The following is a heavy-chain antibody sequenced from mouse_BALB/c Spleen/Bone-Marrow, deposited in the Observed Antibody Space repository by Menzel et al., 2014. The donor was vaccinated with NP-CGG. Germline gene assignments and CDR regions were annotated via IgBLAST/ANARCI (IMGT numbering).Heavy chain of an antibody. J-gene: IGHJ1*01. CDR2: ISHSGGSS. V-gene: IGHV5-12-2*01. CDR1: GFTFSSYI. CDR3: ARVSPYWYFDV. D-gene: IGHD6-2*01. Sequence: EVMLVESGGVFVQHGGSPXLSCAPSGFTFSSYIMSWVPQTPEKRLXGXXXISHSGGSSYYLDTAKGRFTISRDNAKNTLYLQMSSLKSEDTAMYYCARVSPYWYFDVWGAGTTVTVSS.